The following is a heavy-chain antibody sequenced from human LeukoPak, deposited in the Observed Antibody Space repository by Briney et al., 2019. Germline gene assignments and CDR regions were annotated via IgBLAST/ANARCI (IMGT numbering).Heavy chain of an antibody. Sequence: SETLSLTCTVSGGSISSSSYYWGWIRQPPGKGLEWIGSIYYSGSTYYNPSLKSRVTISVDTSKNQFSLKLSSVTAADTAVYYCARSPGVARGVPDYWGQGTLVTVSS. CDR3: ARSPGVARGVPDY. V-gene: IGHV4-39*01. D-gene: IGHD3-10*01. CDR1: GGSISSSSYY. CDR2: IYYSGST. J-gene: IGHJ4*02.